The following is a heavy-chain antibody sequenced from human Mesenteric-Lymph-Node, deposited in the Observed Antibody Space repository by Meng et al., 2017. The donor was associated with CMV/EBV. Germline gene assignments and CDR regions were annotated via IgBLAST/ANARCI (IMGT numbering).Heavy chain of an antibody. CDR2: ISWNSGSI. Sequence: GESLKISCAASGFTFSSYGMHWVRQAPGKGLEWVSGISWNSGSIGYADSVKGRFTISRDNSKNTLYLQMDSLRSEDMAVYYCARGRGRIGDVDLGISGYFDYWGQGSLVTVSS. V-gene: IGHV3-64*02. J-gene: IGHJ4*02. CDR1: GFTFSSYG. CDR3: ARGRGRIGDVDLGISGYFDY. D-gene: IGHD7-27*01.